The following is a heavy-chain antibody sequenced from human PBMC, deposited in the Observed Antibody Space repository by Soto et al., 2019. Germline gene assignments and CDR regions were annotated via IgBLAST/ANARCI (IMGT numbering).Heavy chain of an antibody. V-gene: IGHV4-59*08. CDR3: ARRSSYCTNGVCYLARNPYYYMDV. Sequence: SETLSLTCTVSGGSISSYYWSWIRQPPGKGLEWIGYIYYSWSTNYNPSLKSRVTISVDTSKNQFSLKLSSVTAADTAVYYCARRSSYCTNGVCYLARNPYYYMDVWGKGTTVTVSS. CDR2: IYYSWST. CDR1: GGSISSYY. J-gene: IGHJ6*03. D-gene: IGHD2-8*01.